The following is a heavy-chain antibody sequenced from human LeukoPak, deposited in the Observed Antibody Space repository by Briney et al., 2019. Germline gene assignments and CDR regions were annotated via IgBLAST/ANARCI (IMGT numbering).Heavy chain of an antibody. CDR1: GFTFSSYW. J-gene: IGHJ6*02. CDR2: INSDGSST. D-gene: IGHD4-17*01. Sequence: GGSLRLSCAASGFTFSSYWMHWVRQAPGKGLVWVSRINSDGSSTSYADSVKGRFTVSRDNAKNTLYLQMNSLRAEDTAVYYCARYRVTVTPPGYYGMDVWGQGTTVTVSS. CDR3: ARYRVTVTPPGYYGMDV. V-gene: IGHV3-74*01.